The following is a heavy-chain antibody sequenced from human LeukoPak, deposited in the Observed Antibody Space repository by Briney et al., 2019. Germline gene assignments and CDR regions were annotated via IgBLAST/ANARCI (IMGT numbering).Heavy chain of an antibody. CDR2: VYYTGNT. V-gene: IGHV4-59*01. J-gene: IGHJ4*02. CDR1: GGSISSYY. CDR3: ARGPLGGGYTYFDY. D-gene: IGHD5-12*01. Sequence: SETLSLTCTVSGGSISSYYWSWIRQPPGKGLEWIGYVYYTGNTNYNPSLKSRVTISVDTSKNQFSLKLSSVTAADTAVYYRARGPLGGGYTYFDYWGQGTLVTVSS.